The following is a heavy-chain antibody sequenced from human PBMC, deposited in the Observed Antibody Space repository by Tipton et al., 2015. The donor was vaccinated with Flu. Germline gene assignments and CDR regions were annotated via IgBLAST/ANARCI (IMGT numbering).Heavy chain of an antibody. D-gene: IGHD3-10*02. Sequence: TLSLTCAVSGYSISSGYYWGWVRQPPGKGLEWIGTIYHSGSTYYNPSLKSRLTMSVDTSKNQFSLKLGSVTAADTAVSYCARHTGDSVRGVIDYWGQGTLVTVFS. CDR1: GYSISSGYY. J-gene: IGHJ4*02. V-gene: IGHV4-38-2*01. CDR2: IYHSGST. CDR3: ARHTGDSVRGVIDY.